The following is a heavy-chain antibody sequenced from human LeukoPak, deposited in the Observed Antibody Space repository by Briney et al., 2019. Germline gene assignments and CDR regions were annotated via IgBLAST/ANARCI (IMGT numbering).Heavy chain of an antibody. CDR2: ISYDGSNK. CDR1: GFTFSSYA. V-gene: IGHV3-30-3*01. D-gene: IGHD4-23*01. CDR3: ARGTTVVSHFDY. J-gene: IGHJ4*02. Sequence: PGGSLRLSCAASGFTFSSYAMHWVRQAPGKGLEWVALISYDGSNKYYADSVKGRFTISRDNSKNTLYLQMNSLRAEDTAVYYCARGTTVVSHFDYWGQGTLVTVSS.